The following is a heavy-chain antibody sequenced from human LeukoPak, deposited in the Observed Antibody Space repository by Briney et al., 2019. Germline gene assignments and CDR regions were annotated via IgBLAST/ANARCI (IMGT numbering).Heavy chain of an antibody. CDR2: IHYSGST. V-gene: IGHV4-39*02. Sequence: XXPPGKXLEWIWSIHYSGSTYYNPSLKSRVTISVDTSKNHFSLRLSSVTAADTAMFYCARLTIAANAFDIWGQGTMVTVSS. D-gene: IGHD2-15*01. J-gene: IGHJ3*02. CDR3: ARLTIAANAFDI.